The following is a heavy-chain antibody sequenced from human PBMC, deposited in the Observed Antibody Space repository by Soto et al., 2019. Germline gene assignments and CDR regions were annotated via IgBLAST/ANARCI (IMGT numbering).Heavy chain of an antibody. D-gene: IGHD3-3*01. J-gene: IGHJ3*02. CDR2: IIPILGIA. CDR3: ARGYGSIFGVVTFDI. V-gene: IGHV1-69*02. CDR1: GGTFSSYT. Sequence: QVQLVQSEAEVKKPGSSVKVSCKASGGTFSSYTISWVRQAPGQGLEWMGRIIPILGIANYAQKFQGRVTITADKSTSTAYMELSSLRSEDTAVYYCARGYGSIFGVVTFDIWGQGTMVTVSS.